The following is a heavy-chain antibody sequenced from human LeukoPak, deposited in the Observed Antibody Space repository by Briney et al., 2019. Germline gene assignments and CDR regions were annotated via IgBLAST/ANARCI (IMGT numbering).Heavy chain of an antibody. J-gene: IGHJ6*02. CDR2: IIPIFGTA. V-gene: IGHV1-69*05. D-gene: IGHD6-13*01. CDR3: ARVGEAAGTGGYYYYYYGMDV. CDR1: GGTFSSYA. Sequence: SVKVSCRASGGTFSSYAISWVRQAPGQGLEWMGGIIPIFGTANYAQKFQGRVTITTDESTSTAYMELSSLRSEDTAVYYCARVGEAAGTGGYYYYYYGMDVWGQGTTVTVSS.